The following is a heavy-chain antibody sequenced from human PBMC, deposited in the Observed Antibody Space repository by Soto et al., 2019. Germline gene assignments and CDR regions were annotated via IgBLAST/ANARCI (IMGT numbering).Heavy chain of an antibody. D-gene: IGHD3-16*02. CDR1: GGSISSGGYY. CDR2: IYYSGST. V-gene: IGHV4-31*03. CDR3: ARESVGGVIDQFDY. J-gene: IGHJ4*02. Sequence: QVQLQESGPGLVKPSQTLSLTCTVSGGSISSGGYYWSWIRQHPGKGLEWIGYIYYSGSTYYNPSLKSRVTISVDTSKNQVSLKLSSVTAADTAVYYCARESVGGVIDQFDYWGQGTLVTVSS.